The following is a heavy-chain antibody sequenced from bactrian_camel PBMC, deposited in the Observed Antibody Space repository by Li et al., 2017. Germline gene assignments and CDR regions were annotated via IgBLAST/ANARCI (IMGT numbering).Heavy chain of an antibody. J-gene: IGHJ4*01. CDR1: RQSYC. CDR2: IRVIDGYA. V-gene: IGHV3S58*01. Sequence: HVQLVESGGGSAQAGGSLRLSCEASRQSYCMAWFRQVPGKEREVIATIRVIDGYAIYVDSVRGRFTISRDNAGNTLYLQMDSLQPEDTGMYYCAEGRGSRGEHCYSLNYWGQGTQVTVS. CDR3: AEGRGSRGEHCYSLNY. D-gene: IGHD6*01.